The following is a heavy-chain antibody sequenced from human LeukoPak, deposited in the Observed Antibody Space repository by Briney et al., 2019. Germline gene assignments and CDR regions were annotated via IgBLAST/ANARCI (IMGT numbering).Heavy chain of an antibody. D-gene: IGHD2-2*01. CDR3: AREWKYCGATSCGYYFDY. V-gene: IGHV1-18*01. CDR2: ISNYNGNT. CDR1: GYTFNSFS. Sequence: ASVKVSCKASGYTFNSFSINWVRQAPGQGLEWMGWISNYNGNTNHSQKLQGRVTMTTDTSTSTAYMELRSLRSDDTAVYYCAREWKYCGATSCGYYFDYWGQGTLVTVSS. J-gene: IGHJ4*02.